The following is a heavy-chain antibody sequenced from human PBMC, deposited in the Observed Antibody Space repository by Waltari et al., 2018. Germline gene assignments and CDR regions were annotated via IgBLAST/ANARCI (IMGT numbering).Heavy chain of an antibody. CDR2: IRSKTDGGTT. CDR3: TTDKSAAPGDY. CDR1: GFTFNNAW. Sequence: EIYLVESGGSLVRPGGSLRLSCAVSGFTFNNAWMNWVRQAPGKRLEWVGLIRSKTDGGTTEYAAPVKGRFTISTDDSKNTLYLQMNSLKTEDTAVYYCTTDKSAAPGDYWGQGTLVTVSS. V-gene: IGHV3-15*07. J-gene: IGHJ4*02. D-gene: IGHD6-13*01.